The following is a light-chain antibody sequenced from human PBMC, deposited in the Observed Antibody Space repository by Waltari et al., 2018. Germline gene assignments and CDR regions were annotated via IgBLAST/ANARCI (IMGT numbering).Light chain of an antibody. CDR1: QSVSRN. CDR2: DAA. V-gene: IGKV3-15*01. J-gene: IGKJ1*01. Sequence: ETVMTHSPATLFVSPGERSTLSCRASQSVSRNLAWYQQKPGQAPRLLIYDAATRATGIPARFSGSGSDIEFTLTISSLQSEDSAVYYCHQYNNWRPWTFGQGTKVEIK. CDR3: HQYNNWRPWT.